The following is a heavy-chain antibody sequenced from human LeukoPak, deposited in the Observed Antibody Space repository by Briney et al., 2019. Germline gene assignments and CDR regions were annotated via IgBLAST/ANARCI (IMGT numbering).Heavy chain of an antibody. D-gene: IGHD2-15*01. V-gene: IGHV3-74*03. CDR1: GFTFSSYW. CDR3: ARDCSDKGCYASAFDM. Sequence: GGSLRLSCAASGFTFSSYWMHWVRQAPGKGLVWVSRINSDGSSTTYADSVKGRFTISRDNTKNTLFLQMISLRAEDTAVYYCARDCSDKGCYASAFDMWGRGTTVTISS. J-gene: IGHJ3*02. CDR2: INSDGSST.